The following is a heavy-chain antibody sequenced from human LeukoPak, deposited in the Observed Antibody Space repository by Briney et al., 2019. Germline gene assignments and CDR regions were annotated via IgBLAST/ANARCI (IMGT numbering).Heavy chain of an antibody. CDR1: GFTFSSYG. CDR2: ITDSGRKT. J-gene: IGHJ4*02. CDR3: AKITKATTPNY. Sequence: GGSLRLSCAASGFTFSSYGMNWVRQASGKGLEWVSGITDSGRKTYYADSVKGRFSISRDNSRNTVYLQMSDLRAEDTAVYYCAKITKATTPNYWGQGTLVTVSS. D-gene: IGHD3-10*01. V-gene: IGHV3-23*01.